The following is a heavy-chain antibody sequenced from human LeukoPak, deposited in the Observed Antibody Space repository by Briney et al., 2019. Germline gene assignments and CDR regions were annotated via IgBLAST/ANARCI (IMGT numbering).Heavy chain of an antibody. V-gene: IGHV1-2*06. CDR3: ARLRGYNWFDP. D-gene: IGHD4-17*01. CDR2: INPNSGGT. J-gene: IGHJ5*02. Sequence: GASVKVSCKASGYTFTGYYMHWVRQAPGQGLEWMGRINPNSGGTNYAQKFPGRVTMTRDTSISTAYTELSRLRSDDTAAYYCARLRGYNWFDPWGQGTLVTVSS. CDR1: GYTFTGYY.